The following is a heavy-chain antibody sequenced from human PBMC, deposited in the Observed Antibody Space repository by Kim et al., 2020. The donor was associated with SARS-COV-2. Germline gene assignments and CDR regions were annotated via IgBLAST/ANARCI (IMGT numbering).Heavy chain of an antibody. CDR3: AAPSKGYDILTGYYNYYYYYGMDV. V-gene: IGHV1-58*01. CDR2: IVVGSGNT. CDR1: GFTFTSSA. Sequence: SVKVSCKASGFTFTSSAVQWVRQARGQRLEWIGWIVVGSGNTNYAQKFQERVTITRDMSTSTAYMELSSLRSEDTAVYYCAAPSKGYDILTGYYNYYYYYGMDVWGQGTTVTVSS. D-gene: IGHD3-9*01. J-gene: IGHJ6*02.